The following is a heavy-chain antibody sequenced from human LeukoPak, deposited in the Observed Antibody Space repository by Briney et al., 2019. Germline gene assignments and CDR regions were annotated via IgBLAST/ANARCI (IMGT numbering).Heavy chain of an antibody. D-gene: IGHD3-10*01. Sequence: PSETLSLTCAVYGGSFSGYYWSWIRQPPGKGLEWIGEINHSGSTNYNPSLKSRVTISVDTSKNQFSLKLSSVTAADTAVYYCARESWFGELLPSRHFDYWGQGTLVTVSS. CDR1: GGSFSGYY. J-gene: IGHJ4*02. CDR3: ARESWFGELLPSRHFDY. V-gene: IGHV4-34*01. CDR2: INHSGST.